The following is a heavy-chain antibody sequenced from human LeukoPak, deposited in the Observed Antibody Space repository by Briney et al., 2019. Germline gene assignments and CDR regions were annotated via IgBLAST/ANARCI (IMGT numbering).Heavy chain of an antibody. CDR3: ARVGYSSSWYDNYYYYYMDV. V-gene: IGHV4-34*01. Sequence: PSETLSLTCAVCGGSFSGYYWSWIRQPPGKGLERIGEINHSGSTNYNPSLKSRVTISVDTSKNQFSLKLSSVTAADTAVYYCARVGYSSSWYDNYYYYYMDVWGKGTTVTVSS. D-gene: IGHD6-13*01. CDR1: GGSFSGYY. J-gene: IGHJ6*03. CDR2: INHSGST.